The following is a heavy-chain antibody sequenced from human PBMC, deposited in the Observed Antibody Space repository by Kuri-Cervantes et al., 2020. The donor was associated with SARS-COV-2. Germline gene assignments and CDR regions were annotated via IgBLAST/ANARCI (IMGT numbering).Heavy chain of an antibody. CDR2: ISWNSGSI. D-gene: IGHD3-16*01. CDR1: GFTFDDYA. J-gene: IGHJ4*02. V-gene: IGHV3-9*01. Sequence: SLKISCAASGFTFDDYAMHWVRQAPGKGLEWVSGISWNSGSIGYADSVKGRSTISRDNAKNSLYLQMNSLRAEDTAVYYCAPRGEGSGFDYWGQGTLVTVSS. CDR3: APRGEGSGFDY.